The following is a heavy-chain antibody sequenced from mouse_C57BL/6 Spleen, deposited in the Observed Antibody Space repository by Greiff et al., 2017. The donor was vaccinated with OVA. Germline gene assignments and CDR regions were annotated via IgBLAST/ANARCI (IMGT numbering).Heavy chain of an antibody. V-gene: IGHV5-17*01. J-gene: IGHJ1*03. CDR3: ARQDYYGSSYSYFDV. Sequence: DVQLQESGGGLVKPGGSLKLSCAASGFTFSDYGMHWVRQAPEKGLEWVAYISSGSSTIYYADTVKGRFTISRDNAKNTLFLQMTSLRSEDTAMYYCARQDYYGSSYSYFDVWGTGTTVTVSS. CDR2: ISSGSSTI. CDR1: GFTFSDYG. D-gene: IGHD1-1*01.